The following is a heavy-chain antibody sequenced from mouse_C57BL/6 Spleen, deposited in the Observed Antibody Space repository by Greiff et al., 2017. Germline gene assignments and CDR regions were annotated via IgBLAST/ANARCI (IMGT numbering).Heavy chain of an antibody. CDR3: ARDDSPYAMDY. J-gene: IGHJ4*01. D-gene: IGHD3-2*01. V-gene: IGHV1-54*01. CDR2: INPGSGGT. CDR1: GYAFTNYL. Sequence: QVQLQQSGAELVRPGTSVKVSCKASGYAFTNYLIEWVKQRPGQGLEWIGVINPGSGGTNYNEKLKGKATLTADKSSSTAYMQLSSLTSEDSAVYFCARDDSPYAMDYWGQGTSVTVSS.